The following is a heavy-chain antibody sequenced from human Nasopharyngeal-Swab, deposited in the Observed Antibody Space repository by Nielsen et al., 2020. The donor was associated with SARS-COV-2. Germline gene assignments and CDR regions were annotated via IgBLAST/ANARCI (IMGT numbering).Heavy chain of an antibody. D-gene: IGHD5-12*01. CDR3: ARQETGGYQYYFDY. Sequence: WIRQPPGKGLEWIGSIYYSGSTYYNPSLKSRVTISVDTSTNKFPRKLSSVTAADTAVYYCARQETGGYQYYFDYWGQGTLVTVSS. J-gene: IGHJ4*02. V-gene: IGHV4-39*01. CDR2: IYYSGST.